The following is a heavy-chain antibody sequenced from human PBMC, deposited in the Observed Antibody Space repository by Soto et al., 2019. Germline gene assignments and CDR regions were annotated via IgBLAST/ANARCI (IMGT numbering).Heavy chain of an antibody. V-gene: IGHV3-53*01. D-gene: IGHD3-10*01. CDR1: GFIVRSNY. CDR2: IYSSGNI. CDR3: ARDSGMIRGNYGMDV. Sequence: EVQLVESGGGLIQPGGSLRLSCAASGFIVRSNYMTWVRQAPGKGLEWASVIYSSGNIYYPDSVKGRFTTSRDNSQNTFFLQMNSLRAEDTAVYYCARDSGMIRGNYGMDVWGQGTTVIVSS. J-gene: IGHJ6*02.